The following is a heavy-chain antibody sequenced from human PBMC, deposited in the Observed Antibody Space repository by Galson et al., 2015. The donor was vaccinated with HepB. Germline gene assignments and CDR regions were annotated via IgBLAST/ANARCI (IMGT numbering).Heavy chain of an antibody. CDR2: ISGSGGST. D-gene: IGHD3-3*01. CDR3: ANLWPLNTIFGVVIPENDY. CDR1: GFTFSSYA. J-gene: IGHJ4*02. V-gene: IGHV3-23*01. Sequence: SLRLSCAASGFTFSSYAMSWVRQAPGKGLEWVSAISGSGGSTYYADSVKGRFTISRDNSKNTLYLQMNSLRAEDTAVYYCANLWPLNTIFGVVIPENDYWGQGTLFTVSS.